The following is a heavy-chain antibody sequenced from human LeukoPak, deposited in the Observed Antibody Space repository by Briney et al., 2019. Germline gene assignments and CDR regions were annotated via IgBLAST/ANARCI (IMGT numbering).Heavy chain of an antibody. J-gene: IGHJ4*02. CDR3: AKDRFGCSSTSCYSLDY. Sequence: PGGSLRLSCAASGFTFSSYEMNWVRQAPGKGLEWVSYISSSGSTIYYADSVKGRFTISRDNAKNSLYLQMNSLRAEDTAVYYCAKDRFGCSSTSCYSLDYWGQGTLVTVSS. D-gene: IGHD2-2*01. V-gene: IGHV3-48*03. CDR1: GFTFSSYE. CDR2: ISSSGSTI.